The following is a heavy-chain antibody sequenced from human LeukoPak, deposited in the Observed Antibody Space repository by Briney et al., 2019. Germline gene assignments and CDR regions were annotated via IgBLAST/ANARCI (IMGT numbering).Heavy chain of an antibody. J-gene: IGHJ3*02. D-gene: IGHD3-22*01. CDR2: INPSGGNT. CDR1: GYTFTSYY. CDR3: ARDLGVYYDSSGRTSAYAFDI. Sequence: ASVKVSCKASGYTFTSYYMHWVRQAPGQGLEWMGIINPSGGNTSYAQKFQGRVTMTRDTSTSTVYMELSSLRSEDTAVYYCARDLGVYYDSSGRTSAYAFDIWGQGTMVTVSS. V-gene: IGHV1-46*01.